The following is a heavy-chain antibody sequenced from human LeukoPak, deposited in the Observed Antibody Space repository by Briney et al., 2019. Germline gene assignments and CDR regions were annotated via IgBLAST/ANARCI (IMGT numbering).Heavy chain of an antibody. J-gene: IGHJ5*01. V-gene: IGHV3-7*01. CDR3: ARYFYDSYTSSFRFDS. D-gene: IGHD3-16*01. CDR1: GFTFSSYG. CDR2: MNHDGSEK. Sequence: HAGGSLRLSCAASGFTFSSYGMSWVRQAPGKGLEWVANMNHDGSEKYYVDSVKGRLTISRDNAKNSLYLQMNSLRVEDTAIYYCARYFYDSYTSSFRFDSWGQGILVTVSS.